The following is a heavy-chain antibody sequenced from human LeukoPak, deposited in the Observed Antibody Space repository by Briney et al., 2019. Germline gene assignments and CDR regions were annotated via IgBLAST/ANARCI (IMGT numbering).Heavy chain of an antibody. D-gene: IGHD6-13*01. J-gene: IGHJ3*02. CDR3: ARDGGSSWYGAFDI. Sequence: HSGGSLRLSCSASGFTFGAYFMHWVRQAPGKGLEWVSYISSSSSTIYYADSVKGRFTISRDNAKNSVYLQMNSLRADDTAVYYCARDGGSSWYGAFDIWGQGTMVTVSS. CDR1: GFTFGAYF. CDR2: ISSSSSTI. V-gene: IGHV3-48*01.